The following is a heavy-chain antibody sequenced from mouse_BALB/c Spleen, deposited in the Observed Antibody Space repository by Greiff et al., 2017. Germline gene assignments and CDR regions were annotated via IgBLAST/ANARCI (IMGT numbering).Heavy chain of an antibody. CDR3: AREGAQYGRVYYAMDY. Sequence: EVKLMESGGGLVQPGGSRKLSCAASGFTFSSFGMHWVRQAPEKGLEWVAYISSGSSTIYYADTVKGRFTISRDNPKNTLFLQMTSLRSEDTAMYYCAREGAQYGRVYYAMDYWGQGTSVTVSS. V-gene: IGHV5-17*02. CDR1: GFTFSSFG. D-gene: IGHD1-1*01. CDR2: ISSGSSTI. J-gene: IGHJ4*01.